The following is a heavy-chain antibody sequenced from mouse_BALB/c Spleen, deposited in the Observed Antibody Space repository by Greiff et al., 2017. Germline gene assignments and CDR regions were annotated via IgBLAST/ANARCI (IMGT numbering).Heavy chain of an antibody. D-gene: IGHD1-1*01. CDR3: GHGSSPAWFAD. CDR1: GFNIKDYY. Sequence: EVQLQQSGAELVRSGASVKLSCTASGFNIKDYYMHWVKQRPEQGLEWIGWIDPENGDTEYAPKFQGKATMTADTSSNTAYLQLSSLTSEDTAVYYCGHGSSPAWFADWGQGTLVTVSA. J-gene: IGHJ3*01. CDR2: IDPENGDT. V-gene: IGHV14-4*02.